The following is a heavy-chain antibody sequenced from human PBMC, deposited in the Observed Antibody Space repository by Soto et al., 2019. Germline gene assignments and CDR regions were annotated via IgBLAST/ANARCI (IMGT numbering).Heavy chain of an antibody. D-gene: IGHD3-22*01. CDR1: GFTLTSSS. J-gene: IGHJ4*02. Sequence: SVNGSCNASGFTLTSSSGQWVRQARGQRLEWIGWIVVGSGNTNYAQKFQERVTITRDMSTSTAYMELSSLRSEDTAVYYCAAEYYEYYFDYWGQGTLVTVSS. CDR3: AAEYYEYYFDY. V-gene: IGHV1-58*01. CDR2: IVVGSGNT.